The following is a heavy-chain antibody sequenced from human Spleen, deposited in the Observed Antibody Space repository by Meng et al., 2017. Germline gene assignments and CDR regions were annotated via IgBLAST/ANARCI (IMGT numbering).Heavy chain of an antibody. J-gene: IGHJ5*02. V-gene: IGHV4-39*07. CDR3: ARDLWELRYKAPFDP. CDR1: GGSISSGRYY. D-gene: IGHD3-16*01. Sequence: QGQLKEAGPGLVKPSATLSLTCAVSGGSISSGRYYWNWIRQAPGKGLEWIGSVYYSGITYYNPSLESRVTISVDTSKNQFSLKLSSVTAADTAVYYCARDLWELRYKAPFDPWGQGILVTVSS. CDR2: VYYSGIT.